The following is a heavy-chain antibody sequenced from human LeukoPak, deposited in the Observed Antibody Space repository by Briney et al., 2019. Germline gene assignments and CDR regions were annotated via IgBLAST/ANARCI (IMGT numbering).Heavy chain of an antibody. Sequence: GGSLRLSCAASGFTFSTYSMNWVRQAPGKGLDGVSSIISSSNYIYYADSVKGRFTISRDNAKNSLYLQMNSLRAEDTAVYYCARDPQYCSGGSCYSFDNWGQGTLVTVSS. J-gene: IGHJ4*02. V-gene: IGHV3-21*01. CDR1: GFTFSTYS. CDR3: ARDPQYCSGGSCYSFDN. D-gene: IGHD2-15*01. CDR2: IISSSNYI.